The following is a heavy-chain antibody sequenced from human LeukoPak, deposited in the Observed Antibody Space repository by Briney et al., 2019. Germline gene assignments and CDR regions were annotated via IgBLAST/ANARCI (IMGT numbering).Heavy chain of an antibody. D-gene: IGHD5-18*01. Sequence: PGGSLRLSCAASGFTFDDYAMHWVRQAPGKGLEWVSGISWNSGSIGYADSVKGRFTISRDNAKNSLYLQMNSLRAEDTALYYCAKVGVDTAMVAHFDYWGQGTLVTVSS. J-gene: IGHJ4*02. CDR1: GFTFDDYA. CDR3: AKVGVDTAMVAHFDY. CDR2: ISWNSGSI. V-gene: IGHV3-9*01.